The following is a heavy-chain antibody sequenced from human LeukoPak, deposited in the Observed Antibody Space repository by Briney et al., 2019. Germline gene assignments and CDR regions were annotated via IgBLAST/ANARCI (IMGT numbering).Heavy chain of an antibody. CDR1: GGSISSGSYY. D-gene: IGHD1-26*01. V-gene: IGHV4-61*02. J-gene: IGHJ5*02. Sequence: SETLSLTCTVSGGSISSGSYYWSWIRQPAGKGLEWIGRIYTSGSTNYNPSLKSRVTISVDTSKNQFSLKLSSVTAADTAVYYCARARVGATGSDWFDPRGQGTLVTVSS. CDR3: ARARVGATGSDWFDP. CDR2: IYTSGST.